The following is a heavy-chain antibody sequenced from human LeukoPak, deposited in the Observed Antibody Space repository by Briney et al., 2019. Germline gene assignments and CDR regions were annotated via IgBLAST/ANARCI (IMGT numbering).Heavy chain of an antibody. J-gene: IGHJ4*02. CDR3: AKDGVGATGGYFDY. D-gene: IGHD1-26*01. CDR2: ISWDGGST. V-gene: IGHV3-43D*03. Sequence: GGSLRLSCAASGFAFDDYAMHWVRQAPGKGLVWVSLISWDGGSTYYADSVKGRFTISRDNSKNSLYLQMNSLRAEDTALYYCAKDGVGATGGYFDYWGQGTLVTVSS. CDR1: GFAFDDYA.